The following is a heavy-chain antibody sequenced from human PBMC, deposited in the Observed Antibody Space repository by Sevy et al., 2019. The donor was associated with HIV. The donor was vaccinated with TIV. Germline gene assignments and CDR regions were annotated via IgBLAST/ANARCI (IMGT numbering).Heavy chain of an antibody. CDR1: GFTFGDYC. V-gene: IGHV3-49*04. Sequence: GGSQRLSCTASGFTFGDYCMSWVRQAPGKGLEWVAFLKSDVYGGTVDDAASVRGRFVISRDDSKTIAYLQMNDLKTEDTDVYYCTRWKAAQSIFDYWGQGALVTVSS. CDR2: LKSDVYGGTV. CDR3: TRWKAAQSIFDY. D-gene: IGHD6-13*01. J-gene: IGHJ4*02.